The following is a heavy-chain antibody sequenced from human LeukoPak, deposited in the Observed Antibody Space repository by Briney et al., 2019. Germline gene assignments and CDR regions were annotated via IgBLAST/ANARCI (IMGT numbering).Heavy chain of an antibody. CDR2: INPSGGST. D-gene: IGHD6-13*01. CDR3: ARDSTTAAGGMDV. V-gene: IGHV1-46*01. Sequence: ASVKASCKASGYTFTSYYMHWVRQAPGQGLEWMGIINPSGGSTSYAQKFQGRVTMTRDTSTSTVYMELSSLRSEDTAVYYCARDSTTAAGGMDVWGQGTTVTVSS. CDR1: GYTFTSYY. J-gene: IGHJ6*02.